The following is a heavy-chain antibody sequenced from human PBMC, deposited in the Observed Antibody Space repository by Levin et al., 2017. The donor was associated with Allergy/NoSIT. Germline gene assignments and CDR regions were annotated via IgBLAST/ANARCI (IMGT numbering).Heavy chain of an antibody. J-gene: IGHJ4*02. V-gene: IGHV1-18*01. CDR3: AGDPSPSYFGSGSPPGDY. D-gene: IGHD3-10*01. Sequence: TWVRQAPGQGLEWMGWISGYSGDTKYAQKLQGRVTMTRDTSTSTAYMELRSLRSDDTAVDFFAGDPSPSYFGSGSPPGDYWGQGTLVTVSS. CDR2: ISGYSGDT.